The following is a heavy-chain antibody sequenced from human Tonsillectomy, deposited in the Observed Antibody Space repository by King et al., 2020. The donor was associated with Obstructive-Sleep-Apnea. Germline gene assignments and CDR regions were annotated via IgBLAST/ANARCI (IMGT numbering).Heavy chain of an antibody. CDR3: ATLYYYDSSGYSGFDY. D-gene: IGHD3-22*01. CDR2: IYPGDSDT. V-gene: IGHV5-51*01. J-gene: IGHJ4*02. Sequence: QLVQSGAEVKKPGESLKISCKGSGYSFTSYWIGWVRQMPGKGLEWMGIIYPGDSDTRYSPSFQGQVTISADKSISTAYLQRSSLKASDTAMYYCATLYYYDSSGYSGFDYWGQGTLVTVSS. CDR1: GYSFTSYW.